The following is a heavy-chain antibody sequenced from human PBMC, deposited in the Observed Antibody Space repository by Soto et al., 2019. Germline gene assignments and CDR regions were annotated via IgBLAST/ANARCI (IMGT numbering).Heavy chain of an antibody. CDR1: GASISSSSCY. Sequence: QLLLQESGSGLVKPSETLSLTCTVSGASISSSSCYWGWIRQPPGKGLEWIGTVYYSGTTDYNPSLKCRVTISEDTPKNQFFLELKSMTAADTAMYYCARHVRTSWYSSGRIDHWGQGTQVTVSS. D-gene: IGHD6-19*01. CDR3: ARHVRTSWYSSGRIDH. J-gene: IGHJ5*02. CDR2: VYYSGTT. V-gene: IGHV4-39*01.